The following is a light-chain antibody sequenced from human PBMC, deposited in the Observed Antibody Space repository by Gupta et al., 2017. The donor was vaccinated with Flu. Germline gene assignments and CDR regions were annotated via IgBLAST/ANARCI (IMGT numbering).Light chain of an antibody. CDR2: DTS. V-gene: IGLV7-46*01. J-gene: IGLJ3*02. CDR3: LRSYSGARGV. Sequence: QAVVTQEPSLTVSPGGTVTLTCGSSTGAVTSGHYPYWFQQKPGQAPRTLIYDTSNKHSWTPARFSGSLRGGKAALTLSGAQPEDEAEYYCLRSYSGARGVFGGGTKLTVL. CDR1: TGAVTSGHY.